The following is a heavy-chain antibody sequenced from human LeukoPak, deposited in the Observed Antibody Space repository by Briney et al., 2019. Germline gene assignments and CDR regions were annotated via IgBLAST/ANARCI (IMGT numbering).Heavy chain of an antibody. J-gene: IGHJ6*03. CDR1: GYTFTSYG. CDR3: ARVRGVDSGSYYARYYYYMDV. D-gene: IGHD1-26*01. V-gene: IGHV1-18*01. CDR2: ISAYNGNT. Sequence: ASVKVSCKASGYTFTSYGISWVRQAPGQGLEWMGWISAYNGNTNYAQKLQGRVTMTTDTSTSTAYMELRSLRSDDTAVYYCARVRGVDSGSYYARYYYYMDVWGKGTTVTVSS.